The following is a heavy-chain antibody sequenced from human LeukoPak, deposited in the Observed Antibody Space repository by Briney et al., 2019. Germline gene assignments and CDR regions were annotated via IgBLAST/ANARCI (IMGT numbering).Heavy chain of an antibody. CDR2: IYTSGST. CDR3: ASDSNLGGSNYYYYGMDV. J-gene: IGHJ6*02. Sequence: SETLSLTCTVSGGSISSYYWSWIRQPAGKGLEWIGRIYTSGSTNYNPSLKSRVTMTVDTSKNQFSLKLSSVTAADTAVYYCASDSNLGGSNYYYYGMDVWGQGTTVTVSS. D-gene: IGHD7-27*01. V-gene: IGHV4-4*07. CDR1: GGSISSYY.